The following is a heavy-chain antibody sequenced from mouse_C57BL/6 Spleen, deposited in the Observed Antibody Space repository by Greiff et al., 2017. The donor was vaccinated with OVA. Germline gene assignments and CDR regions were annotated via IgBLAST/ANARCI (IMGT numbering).Heavy chain of an antibody. J-gene: IGHJ4*01. CDR1: GYTFTEYT. Sequence: QVHVKQSGAELVKPGASVKLSCKASGYTFTEYTIHWVKQRSGQGLEWIGWFYPGSGSIKYNEKFKDKATLTADKASSTVYMELSRLTSEDSAVYFCARHEDSGSSFYAMDYWGQGTSVTVSS. D-gene: IGHD1-1*01. CDR2: FYPGSGSI. V-gene: IGHV1-62-2*01. CDR3: ARHEDSGSSFYAMDY.